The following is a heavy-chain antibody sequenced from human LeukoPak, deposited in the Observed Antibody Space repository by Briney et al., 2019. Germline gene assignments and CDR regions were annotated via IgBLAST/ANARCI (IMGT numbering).Heavy chain of an antibody. J-gene: IGHJ4*02. CDR1: GFTFSSYG. CDR2: ISYDGSNK. V-gene: IGHV3-30*03. CDR3: ARDRRS. Sequence: PGRSLRLSCAASGFTFSSYGMHWVRQAPGKGLEWVAVISYDGSNKYYADSVKGRFTISRDTSKNTLYLQMNSLRAEDTAVYYCARDRRSWGQGTLVTVSS.